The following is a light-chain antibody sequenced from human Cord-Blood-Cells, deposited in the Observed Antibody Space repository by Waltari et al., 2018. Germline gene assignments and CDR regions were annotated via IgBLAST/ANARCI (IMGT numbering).Light chain of an antibody. J-gene: IGKJ1*01. CDR2: AAS. Sequence: DIQLTQSPSFLSASVGDRVTLTCRASQGISSYLAWYQQKPGKAPKLLIYAASTLQSGVPSRFSGSGAGTEVTLTISCLQPEDFATYYCQQLNSYPRTFGQGTKVEIK. CDR1: QGISSY. V-gene: IGKV1-9*01. CDR3: QQLNSYPRT.